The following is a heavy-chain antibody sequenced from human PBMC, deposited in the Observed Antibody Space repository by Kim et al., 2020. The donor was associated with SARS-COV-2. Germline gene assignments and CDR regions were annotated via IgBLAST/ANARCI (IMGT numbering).Heavy chain of an antibody. Sequence: GGSLRLSCAASGFTFSNHAMSWVRQAPGKGLEWVSAISANAGSTYSADSVKGRFTISRDNSKNTLYLQMNNLRAEDTAVYYCAKDKQQLVHDWFDSWGQGTLVTVSS. CDR3: AKDKQQLVHDWFDS. D-gene: IGHD6-13*01. V-gene: IGHV3-23*01. CDR1: GFTFSNHA. J-gene: IGHJ5*01. CDR2: ISANAGST.